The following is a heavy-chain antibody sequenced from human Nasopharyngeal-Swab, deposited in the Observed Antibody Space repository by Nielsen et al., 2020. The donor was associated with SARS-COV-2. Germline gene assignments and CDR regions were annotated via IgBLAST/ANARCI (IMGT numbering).Heavy chain of an antibody. CDR2: ISSSSSYI. J-gene: IGHJ6*02. CDR3: ARVVLRFLEWVPRLYDMDV. CDR1: GFTFSSYS. Sequence: GGSLRLSCAASGFTFSSYSMNWVRQAPGKGLEWVSSISSSSSYIYYADSVKGRFTISRDNAKNSLYLQMNSLRAEDTAVYYCARVVLRFLEWVPRLYDMDVWGQGTTVTVSS. V-gene: IGHV3-21*01. D-gene: IGHD3-3*01.